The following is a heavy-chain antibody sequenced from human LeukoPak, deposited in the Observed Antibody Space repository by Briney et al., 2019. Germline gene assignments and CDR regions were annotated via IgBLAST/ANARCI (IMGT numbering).Heavy chain of an antibody. CDR3: ARGGNLEN. CDR2: INEDGGER. D-gene: IGHD1-14*01. CDR1: GFTLNRYW. Sequence: GGSLRLSCAASGFTLNRYWMSWVRQTPGKGLEWVANINEDGGERHYVDSVKGRFTISRDNAKNSLYLQMNSLRAEDTAVYYCARGGNLENWGGGTLVTVSS. V-gene: IGHV3-7*01. J-gene: IGHJ4*02.